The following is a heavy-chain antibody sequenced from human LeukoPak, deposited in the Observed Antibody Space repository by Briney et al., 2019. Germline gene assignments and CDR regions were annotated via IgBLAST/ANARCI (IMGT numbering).Heavy chain of an antibody. Sequence: GASVKVSCKASGYTFTGYYMHWVRRAPGQGLEWMGWINPNSGGTNYAQKFQGRVTMTRDTSITTAYMELGRLRSDDTAVYYCARVVAGNWFDPWGQGTLVTVSS. CDR3: ARVVAGNWFDP. CDR1: GYTFTGYY. D-gene: IGHD6-19*01. J-gene: IGHJ5*02. V-gene: IGHV1-2*02. CDR2: INPNSGGT.